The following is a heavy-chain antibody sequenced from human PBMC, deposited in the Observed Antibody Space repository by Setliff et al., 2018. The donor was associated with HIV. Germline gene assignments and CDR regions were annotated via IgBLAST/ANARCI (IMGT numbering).Heavy chain of an antibody. D-gene: IGHD5-12*01. V-gene: IGHV4-38-2*02. CDR3: ARHLKGWLQGDF. J-gene: IGHJ4*02. CDR1: VGSISSGYY. Sequence: SETLSLTCTVSVGSISSGYYWGWIRQPPGKGLEWIGSIYHRGNTYYNPSLKSRVTISFDTSKNQFSLKLSFVTAADTAVYYCARHLKGWLQGDFWGQGTLVTVSS. CDR2: IYHRGNT.